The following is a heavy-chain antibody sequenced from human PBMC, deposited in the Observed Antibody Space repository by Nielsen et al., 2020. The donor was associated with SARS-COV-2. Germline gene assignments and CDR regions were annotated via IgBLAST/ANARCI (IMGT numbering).Heavy chain of an antibody. Sequence: GGSLRLSCSASGFTFSSYAMHWVRQAPGKGLEYVSAISSNGGSTYYADSVKGRFTISRDNSKNTLYLQMSSLRAEDTAVYYCVRYSGSYVVARYYYMDVWGKGTTVTVSS. CDR3: VRYSGSYVVARYYYMDV. J-gene: IGHJ6*03. CDR2: ISSNGGST. V-gene: IGHV3-64D*09. CDR1: GFTFSSYA. D-gene: IGHD1-26*01.